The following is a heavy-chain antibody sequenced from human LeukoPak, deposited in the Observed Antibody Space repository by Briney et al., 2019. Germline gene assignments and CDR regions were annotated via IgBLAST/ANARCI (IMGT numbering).Heavy chain of an antibody. V-gene: IGHV3-23*01. Sequence: PGGSLRLSCAASGFTFRSYAMSWVRQAPGKGLEWVSAISGSGNSTYYADSVKGRFTISRDNSKNTLYLQMSSLRAEDTAVYYCAKPYYDFWSGYYTPDYWGQGTLVTVSS. J-gene: IGHJ4*02. CDR2: ISGSGNST. D-gene: IGHD3-3*01. CDR3: AKPYYDFWSGYYTPDY. CDR1: GFTFRSYA.